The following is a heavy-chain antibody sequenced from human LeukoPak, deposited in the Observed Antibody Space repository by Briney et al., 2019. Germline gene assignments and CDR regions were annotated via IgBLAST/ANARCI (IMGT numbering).Heavy chain of an antibody. CDR3: ARENSGSYREFDY. Sequence: SETLSLTCTVSGGSISSYYWSWIRQPAGKGLEWIGRIYTSGSTNYNASLKSRVSMSVDTSKNQFSLKLSSVTAADTAVFYCARENSGSYREFDYWGQGTLVTVAS. J-gene: IGHJ4*02. CDR2: IYTSGST. D-gene: IGHD1-26*01. V-gene: IGHV4-4*07. CDR1: GGSISSYY.